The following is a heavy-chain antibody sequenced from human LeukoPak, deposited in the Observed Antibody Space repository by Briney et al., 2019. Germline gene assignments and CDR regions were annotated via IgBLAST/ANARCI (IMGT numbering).Heavy chain of an antibody. CDR2: IFNSGST. D-gene: IGHD3-10*01. J-gene: IGHJ4*02. CDR3: ARTGPYYNSGTWRTYYFDY. V-gene: IGHV4-39*07. Sequence: SETLSLTCSVSGGSISGSSFFWGWIRQPPGNGLEWIGSIFNSGSTHYSPSLKSRVTMTVDTSKNQFSLNLSSVTAADTAVYYCARTGPYYNSGTWRTYYFDYWGQGTLVTVSS. CDR1: GGSISGSSFF.